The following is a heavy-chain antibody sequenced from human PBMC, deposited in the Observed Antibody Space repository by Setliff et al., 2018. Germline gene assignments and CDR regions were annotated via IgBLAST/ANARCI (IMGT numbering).Heavy chain of an antibody. V-gene: IGHV3-23*01. CDR1: GLTFADAW. J-gene: IGHJ4*02. Sequence: GGSLRLSCTASGLTFADAWMNWVRQAPGKGLEWVSIISGSAQTTYYADSVKGRFTISRDNSKNTVYLEMNSLRAEDTAVYYCAKRGPYCSGGTCHYYFDYWGQGTLVTVSS. CDR3: AKRGPYCSGGTCHYYFDY. CDR2: ISGSAQTT. D-gene: IGHD2-15*01.